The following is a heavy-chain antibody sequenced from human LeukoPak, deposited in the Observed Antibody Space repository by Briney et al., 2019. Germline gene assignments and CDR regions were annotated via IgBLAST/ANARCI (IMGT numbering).Heavy chain of an antibody. Sequence: SETLSLTCTVSGGSISNYYWSWIRQPPGKGLEWIGYIYYSGSTNYNPSLIYYSGSTYYNPSLKSRVTISVDTSKNQFSLKLSSVTAADTAVYYCARGGDGYTEYYFDYWGQGTLVTVSS. CDR3: ARGGDGYTEYYFDY. D-gene: IGHD5-24*01. V-gene: IGHV4-59*08. J-gene: IGHJ4*02. CDR1: GGSISNYY. CDR2: IYYSGST.